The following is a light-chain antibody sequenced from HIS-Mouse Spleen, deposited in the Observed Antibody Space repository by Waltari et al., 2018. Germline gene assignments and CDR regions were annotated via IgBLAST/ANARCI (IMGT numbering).Light chain of an antibody. V-gene: IGKV1-5*03. J-gene: IGKJ1*01. CDR1: QSISSW. CDR3: QQYRT. CDR2: KAS. Sequence: DIQMTQSPSTLYASLGDRVTITCRASQSISSWLAWYQQKPGKAPKLLMYKASSLESGVPSRFSGSGSGTEFTLTISSLQPDDFATYYCQQYRTFGQGTKVEIK.